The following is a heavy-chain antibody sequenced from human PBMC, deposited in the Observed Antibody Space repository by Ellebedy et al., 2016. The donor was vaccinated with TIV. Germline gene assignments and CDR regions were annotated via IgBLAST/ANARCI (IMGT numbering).Heavy chain of an antibody. CDR3: ARDVIQWFGEPQQGYYFDY. D-gene: IGHD3-10*01. Sequence: GESLKISXAASGFTFSSYSMNWVRQAPGKGLEWLSFISGLSSTIYYADSVKGRFTISRDNAKNSLYLQMNSLRAEDTAVYYCARDVIQWFGEPQQGYYFDYWGQGTLVTVSS. V-gene: IGHV3-48*01. CDR1: GFTFSSYS. J-gene: IGHJ4*02. CDR2: ISGLSSTI.